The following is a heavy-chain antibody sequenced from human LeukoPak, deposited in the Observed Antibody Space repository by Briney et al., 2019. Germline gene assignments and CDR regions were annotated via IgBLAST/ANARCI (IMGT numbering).Heavy chain of an antibody. D-gene: IGHD2/OR15-2a*01. CDR3: ARDSPGGYYSQPEGYFDY. CDR2: INPSGGGT. V-gene: IGHV1-46*01. Sequence: ASVQVSCKASGYTFTSYYMHWVRQAPGQGLEWMGIINPSGGGTSYAQKFQGRVTMTRDTSTSTVYMELSSLRSEDTAVYYCARDSPGGYYSQPEGYFDYWGQGTLVTVSS. CDR1: GYTFTSYY. J-gene: IGHJ4*02.